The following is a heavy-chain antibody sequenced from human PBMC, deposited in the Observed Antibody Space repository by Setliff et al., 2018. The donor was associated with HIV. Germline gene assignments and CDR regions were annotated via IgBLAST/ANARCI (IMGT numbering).Heavy chain of an antibody. Sequence: GGSLRLSCTASGATLTTYSLSWVRQGPGKGLEWVSSISSSSSYISYADSVKGRFTISRDNAKNSMSLQMDSLRAEDTAVYYCARTITMIQWGYYYYYMDVWGKGATVTVSS. J-gene: IGHJ6*03. CDR1: GATLTTYS. D-gene: IGHD3-22*01. CDR2: ISSSSSYI. CDR3: ARTITMIQWGYYYYYMDV. V-gene: IGHV3-21*01.